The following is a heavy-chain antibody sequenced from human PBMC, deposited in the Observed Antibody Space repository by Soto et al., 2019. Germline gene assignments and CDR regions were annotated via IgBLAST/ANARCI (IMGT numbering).Heavy chain of an antibody. Sequence: LQESGPGLLKPSETLSLTCSVSRASISGSSYYWGWLRQPPGKGLEWIGSGDYGGITYYNPSLKTRLSISVESSRTHFSLRLTSVTAADTALYYCVRHRVSDILTGAFDPWGQGILVSVSS. CDR1: RASISGSSYY. V-gene: IGHV4-39*01. CDR2: GDYGGIT. D-gene: IGHD3-9*01. J-gene: IGHJ5*02. CDR3: VRHRVSDILTGAFDP.